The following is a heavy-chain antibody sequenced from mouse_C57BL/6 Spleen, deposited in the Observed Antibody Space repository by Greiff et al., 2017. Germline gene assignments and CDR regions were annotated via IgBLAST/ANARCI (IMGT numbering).Heavy chain of an antibody. V-gene: IGHV1-85*01. Sequence: VQLVESGPELVKPGASVKLSCTASGYTFTSYDINWVKQRPGQGLEWIGWIYPRDGSTKYNEKFKGKATLTVDTSSSTAYMELHRLTSEDSAVYFCARDYGNTWYYFDYWGQGTTLTVSS. CDR3: ARDYGNTWYYFDY. D-gene: IGHD2-1*01. CDR1: GYTFTSYD. CDR2: IYPRDGST. J-gene: IGHJ2*01.